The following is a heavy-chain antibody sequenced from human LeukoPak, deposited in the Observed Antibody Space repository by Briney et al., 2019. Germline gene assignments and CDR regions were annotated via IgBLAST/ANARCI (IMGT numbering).Heavy chain of an antibody. D-gene: IGHD5-24*01. CDR1: GFTFDYHD. J-gene: IGHJ6*03. V-gene: IGHV3-69-1*01. CDR2: ISRGSSV. CDR3: ARVSPLNFYHYMDV. Sequence: PGGSLRLSCAASGFTFDYHDMNWVRQAPGKGLEWVSSISRGSSVYYADSVKGRFSISRDNAKNSLYLQMNSLRVEDTALYYCARVSPLNFYHYMDVWGKGTTVTVSS.